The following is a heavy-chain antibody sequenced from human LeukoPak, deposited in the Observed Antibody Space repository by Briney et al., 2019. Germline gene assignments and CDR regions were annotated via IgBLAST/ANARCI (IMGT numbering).Heavy chain of an antibody. CDR2: ISYDGSNK. CDR1: GFTFSSYA. CDR3: AREDITMIVVVITFAAFDI. V-gene: IGHV3-30-3*01. Sequence: GGSLRLSCAASGFTFSSYAMHWVRQAPGKGLEWVAVISYDGSNKYYADSVKGRFTISRDNSKNTLFLQMNSLRAEDTAVYYCAREDITMIVVVITFAAFDIWGQGTMVTVSS. J-gene: IGHJ3*02. D-gene: IGHD3-22*01.